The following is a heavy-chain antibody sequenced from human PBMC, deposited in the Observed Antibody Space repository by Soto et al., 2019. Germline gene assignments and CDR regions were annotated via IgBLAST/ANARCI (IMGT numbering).Heavy chain of an antibody. D-gene: IGHD6-13*01. CDR2: INHSGST. Sequence: PSETLSLTCAVYGGSFSGYYWSWIRQPPGKGLEWIGEINHSGSTNYNPSLKSRVTISVDTSKNQFSLKLSSVAAADTAVYYCARQLKQQLVDYRGQGTLVTVSS. CDR3: ARQLKQQLVDY. V-gene: IGHV4-34*01. CDR1: GGSFSGYY. J-gene: IGHJ4*02.